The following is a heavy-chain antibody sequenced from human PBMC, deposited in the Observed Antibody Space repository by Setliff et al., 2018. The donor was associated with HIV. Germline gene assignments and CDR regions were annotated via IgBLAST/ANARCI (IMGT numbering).Heavy chain of an antibody. V-gene: IGHV1-18*01. CDR2: ISAYTGHT. CDR3: ARARLQGIVTAVGPRDNCLDP. Sequence: GASVKVSCKAPGYSFINYGISWVRQAPGQGLEWMGWISAYTGHTDYASRLLGRVTLTTDTSTSTAYMELRSLSSDNTAVYFCARARLQGIVTAVGPRDNCLDPWGQGTRVTVSS. J-gene: IGHJ5*02. CDR1: GYSFINYG. D-gene: IGHD3-9*01.